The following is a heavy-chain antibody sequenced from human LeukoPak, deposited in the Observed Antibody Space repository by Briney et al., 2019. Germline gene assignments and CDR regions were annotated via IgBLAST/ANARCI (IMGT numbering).Heavy chain of an antibody. CDR3: ARVYSNIDY. CDR2: ISSSSNYI. V-gene: IGHV3-21*01. CDR1: GFTFSSYT. Sequence: GGSLRLSCAASGFTFSSYTMNWVREAPGKGLEWVSSISSSSNYIYYADSVKGRFTISRDNAKNSLYLQMNSLRAEATAVYSCARVYSNIDYWGQGTLVTVSS. D-gene: IGHD4-4*01. J-gene: IGHJ4*02.